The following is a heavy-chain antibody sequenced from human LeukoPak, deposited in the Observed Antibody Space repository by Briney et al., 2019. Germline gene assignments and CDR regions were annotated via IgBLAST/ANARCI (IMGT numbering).Heavy chain of an antibody. J-gene: IGHJ4*02. V-gene: IGHV4-59*12. CDR3: ARTAMVRGTTFDY. D-gene: IGHD3-10*01. CDR1: GGSISSYY. CDR2: IHYSGST. Sequence: SETLSLTCTVSGGSISSYYWSWIRQPPGKGLEWIGYIHYSGSTYYNPSLKSRVTISVDTSKNQFSLKLSSVTAADTAVYYCARTAMVRGTTFDYWGQGTLVIVSS.